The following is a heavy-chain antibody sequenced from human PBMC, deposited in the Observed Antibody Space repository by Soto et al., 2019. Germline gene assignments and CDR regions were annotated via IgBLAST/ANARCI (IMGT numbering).Heavy chain of an antibody. J-gene: IGHJ5*02. D-gene: IGHD1-26*01. V-gene: IGHV4-39*02. CDR2: IYYSGST. CDR3: ATQEVGGSYVYTFDP. Sequence: SYYWGWIRQPPGKGLEWIGSIYYSGSTYYNPSLKSRVTISVDTSKNHFSLKLSSVTAADTAVYYCATQEVGGSYVYTFDPWGQGTLVTVSS. CDR1: SYY.